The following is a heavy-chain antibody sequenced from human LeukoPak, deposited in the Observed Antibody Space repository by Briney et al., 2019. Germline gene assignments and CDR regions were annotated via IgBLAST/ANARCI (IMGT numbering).Heavy chain of an antibody. CDR1: GSTFTAYY. V-gene: IGHV1-2*02. Sequence: ASVKVSRKASGSTFTAYYMHGVRQAPGQGLEWMGWINPNSGSTNYAQNFQGRVTMTRDTSVGTAYMELSRLRSDDTAVYSCARSAGYCTGGSCYSEGHYFDRWGQGTLVTVSS. CDR3: ARSAGYCTGGSCYSEGHYFDR. D-gene: IGHD2-15*01. CDR2: INPNSGST. J-gene: IGHJ4*02.